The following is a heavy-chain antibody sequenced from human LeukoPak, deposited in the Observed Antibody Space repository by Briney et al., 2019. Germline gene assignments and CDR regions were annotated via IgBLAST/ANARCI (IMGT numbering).Heavy chain of an antibody. Sequence: SETLSLTCTVSGGSLSSYYWSWIRQPPGKGLEWIGYIYYSGSANYNPSLKSRVTISVGTSKNQFSLKLSSVTAADTAVYYCATIYYDSSGYSDAFDIWGQGTMVTVSS. D-gene: IGHD3-22*01. J-gene: IGHJ3*02. CDR2: IYYSGSA. V-gene: IGHV4-59*12. CDR1: GGSLSSYY. CDR3: ATIYYDSSGYSDAFDI.